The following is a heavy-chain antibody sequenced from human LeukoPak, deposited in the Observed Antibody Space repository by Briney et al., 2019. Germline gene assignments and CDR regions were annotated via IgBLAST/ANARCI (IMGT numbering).Heavy chain of an antibody. Sequence: PSETLSLTCTVPGGSMNSITYYWAWLRQPPGKGLEWLGSIYYTGTTFYHPSLKSRVTISIDTSKNQFSLILTSLTAADTAVYYCARADSSGWYSGWFDPWGQGTLVTVSS. CDR1: GGSMNSITYY. V-gene: IGHV4-39*07. J-gene: IGHJ5*02. CDR2: IYYTGTT. CDR3: ARADSSGWYSGWFDP. D-gene: IGHD6-19*01.